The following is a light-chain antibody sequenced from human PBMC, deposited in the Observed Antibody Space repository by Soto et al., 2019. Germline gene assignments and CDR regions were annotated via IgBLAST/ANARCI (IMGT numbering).Light chain of an antibody. CDR1: QSVSSNY. CDR2: GAS. CDR3: QQYASTPSGT. Sequence: EIVLTQSPGTLSLSPGERATLSCRASQSVSSNYLAWYQQKHGQAPRLLIYGASSRATGIPDRFSGSGSGTYFILTISRLEPEDFAVYYCQQYASTPSGTFGQGTKVEIK. V-gene: IGKV3-20*01. J-gene: IGKJ1*01.